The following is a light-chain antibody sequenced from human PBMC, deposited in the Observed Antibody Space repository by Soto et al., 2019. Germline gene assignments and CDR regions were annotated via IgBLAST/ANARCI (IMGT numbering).Light chain of an antibody. CDR2: GAS. CDR3: QQNNTWHPKMA. Sequence: VVTQSPATLSVFPGETATLSCRASQSVSSDLAWYQQRPGQAPRLLIYGASTRATGIPARFRGSGSGTEFRLTISSLQSEDFATYYCQQNNTWHPKMAFGRGTKVDIK. CDR1: QSVSSD. V-gene: IGKV3-15*01. J-gene: IGKJ1*01.